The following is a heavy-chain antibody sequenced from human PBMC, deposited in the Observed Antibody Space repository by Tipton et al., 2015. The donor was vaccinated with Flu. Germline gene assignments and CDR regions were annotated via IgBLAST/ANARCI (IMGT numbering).Heavy chain of an antibody. CDR1: GGSISSYY. Sequence: TLSLTCTVSGGSISSYYWSWIRQPPGKGLEWIGYIYYSGSTNYNPSLKSRVTISVDTSKNQFSLKLSSVTAADTAVYYCARVEDRGVTTGVDAFGIWGQGTMVTVSS. CDR2: IYYSGST. V-gene: IGHV4-59*07. CDR3: ARVEDRGVTTGVDAFGI. D-gene: IGHD4-11*01. J-gene: IGHJ3*02.